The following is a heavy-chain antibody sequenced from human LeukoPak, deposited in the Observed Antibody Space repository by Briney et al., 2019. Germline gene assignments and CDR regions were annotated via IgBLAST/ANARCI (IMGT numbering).Heavy chain of an antibody. J-gene: IGHJ4*02. CDR2: IYYSGST. CDR1: GGSISSYY. Sequence: PSETLSLTCTVSGGSISSYYWNWIRQPPGKGLEWIGYIYYSGSTNYNPSLKSRVTISVDTSKNQFSLRLSSVTAADTAVYYCARTLSRGTADYWGQGTLVTVSS. CDR3: ARTLSRGTADY. D-gene: IGHD6-13*01. V-gene: IGHV4-59*01.